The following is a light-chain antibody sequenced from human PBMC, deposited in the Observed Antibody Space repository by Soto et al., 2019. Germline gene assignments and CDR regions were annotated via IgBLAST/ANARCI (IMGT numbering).Light chain of an antibody. CDR2: GAS. J-gene: IGKJ4*01. V-gene: IGKV3-15*01. CDR3: QQYDNWPLT. CDR1: QSVSNK. Sequence: EIVMTQSPATLSVSPGERATLSFRASQSVSNKLAWYQQKPGQAPRLLIYGASTRATGIPATFSGRGSGTEFTLTIGSLQSEAFEVYYCQQYDNWPLTFGGGAKVEIQ.